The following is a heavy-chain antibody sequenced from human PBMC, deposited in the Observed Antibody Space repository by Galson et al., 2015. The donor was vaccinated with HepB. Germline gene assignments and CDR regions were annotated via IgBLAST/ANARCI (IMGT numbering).Heavy chain of an antibody. V-gene: IGHV3-15*01. D-gene: IGHD3-22*01. CDR2: TKSKTDGGTT. J-gene: IGHJ6*03. Sequence: SLRLSCAASGFTFSNAWMSWVRQAPGKGLEWVGRTKSKTDGGTTDYAAPVKGRFTISRDDSKNTLYLQMNSLKTEDTAVYYCTTDLKDYYDGSGYYYEGYYYYYMDVWGKGTTVTVSS. CDR3: TTDLKDYYDGSGYYYEGYYYYYMDV. CDR1: GFTFSNAW.